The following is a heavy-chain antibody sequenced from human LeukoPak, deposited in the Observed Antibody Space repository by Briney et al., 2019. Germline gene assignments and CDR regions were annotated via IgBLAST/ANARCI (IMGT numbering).Heavy chain of an antibody. Sequence: PGGSLRLSCAASGFTFSSYGMHWVRQAPGKGLEWVAVISYDGSNKYYADSVKGRFTISRDNSKNTLYLQMNSLRAEDTAVYYCAKGVEAGAFDYWGQGTLVTVSS. V-gene: IGHV3-30*18. CDR3: AKGVEAGAFDY. D-gene: IGHD1-26*01. J-gene: IGHJ4*02. CDR1: GFTFSSYG. CDR2: ISYDGSNK.